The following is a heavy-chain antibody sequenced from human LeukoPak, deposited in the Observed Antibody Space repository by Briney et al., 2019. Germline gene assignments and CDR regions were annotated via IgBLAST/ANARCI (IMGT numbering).Heavy chain of an antibody. V-gene: IGHV4-59*08. J-gene: IGHJ4*02. CDR2: INYSGST. D-gene: IGHD6-19*01. Sequence: SETLSLTCAVSGGSIRNDYWSWIRQPPGKGLEWIAYINYSGSTNYNPSLESRVTTSVDTSENLFSLKFTSVTAADTAVYYCAGGLYSSGWLFDYWGQGTLVTVAS. CDR3: AGGLYSSGWLFDY. CDR1: GGSIRNDY.